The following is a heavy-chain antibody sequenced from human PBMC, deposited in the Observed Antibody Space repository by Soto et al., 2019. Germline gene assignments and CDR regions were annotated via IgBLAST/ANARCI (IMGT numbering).Heavy chain of an antibody. D-gene: IGHD3-22*01. CDR2: IWYDGSNK. CDR3: ARGWGKNLDYYDSSAAKNDAFDI. J-gene: IGHJ3*02. V-gene: IGHV3-33*01. Sequence: GGSLRLSCAASGFTFSSYGMHWVRQAPGKGLEWVAVIWYDGSNKYYADSVKGRFTISRDNSKNTLYLQMNSLRAEDTAVYYCARGWGKNLDYYDSSAAKNDAFDIWGQGTMVTVSS. CDR1: GFTFSSYG.